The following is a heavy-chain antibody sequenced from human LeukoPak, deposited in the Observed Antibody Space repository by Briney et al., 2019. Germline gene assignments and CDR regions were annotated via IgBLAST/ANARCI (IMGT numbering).Heavy chain of an antibody. V-gene: IGHV5-51*01. CDR3: ARRGEAMDPFDY. CDR1: GYSFTSYW. J-gene: IGHJ4*02. Sequence: GESLKISCKDAGYSFTSYWIGWVRQMPGKGLEWMGIIYPGDSDTRYSPSFQGQVTISADKSINTAYLQWSSLKASDTAIYYCARRGEAMDPFDYWGQGTLVTVSS. CDR2: IYPGDSDT. D-gene: IGHD5-18*01.